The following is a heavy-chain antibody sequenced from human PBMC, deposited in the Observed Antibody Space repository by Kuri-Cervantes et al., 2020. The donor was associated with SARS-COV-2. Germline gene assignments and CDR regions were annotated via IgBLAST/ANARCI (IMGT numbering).Heavy chain of an antibody. CDR2: IDPSASYT. Sequence: KFSCKGSGYSFTSFWISWVRQMPGKGLEWMGRIDPSASYTNYSPSFQGHVTISADKSISTAYLQWSSLKASDTAMYYCARRVGYYFDYWGQGTLVTVSS. V-gene: IGHV5-10-1*01. J-gene: IGHJ4*02. D-gene: IGHD2-15*01. CDR1: GYSFTSFW. CDR3: ARRVGYYFDY.